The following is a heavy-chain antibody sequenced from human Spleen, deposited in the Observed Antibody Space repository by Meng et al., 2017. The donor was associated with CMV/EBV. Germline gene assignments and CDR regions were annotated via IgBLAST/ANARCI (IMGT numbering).Heavy chain of an antibody. CDR1: GYTFSNYD. D-gene: IGHD3-3*01. CDR3: ARGPVFGVVTYPDYFDY. J-gene: IGHJ4*02. V-gene: IGHV1-18*01. Sequence: ASVKVSCKASGYTFSNYDINWVRQAPGQGLEWMGWISAYNGNTNYAQKLQGRVTMTTDTSTSTAYMELRSLRSDDTAVYYCARGPVFGVVTYPDYFDYWGQGTLVTVSS. CDR2: ISAYNGNT.